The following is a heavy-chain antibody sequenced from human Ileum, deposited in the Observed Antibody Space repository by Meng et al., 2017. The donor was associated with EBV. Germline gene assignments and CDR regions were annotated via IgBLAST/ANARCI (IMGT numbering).Heavy chain of an antibody. J-gene: IGHJ4*02. CDR3: ASRELAPFDY. V-gene: IGHV4-39*07. CDR1: GGSFSSRKYY. CDR2: IYYSGTT. Sequence: LHLQESGPGMVKPSETLSLTCSVSGGSFSSRKYYWGWIRQPPGKALEWIASIYYSGTTYYNPSLQSRVSISVDKSKNQVSLNMTSMTAADTAVYYCASRELAPFDYWGQGTLVTVSS. D-gene: IGHD1-26*01.